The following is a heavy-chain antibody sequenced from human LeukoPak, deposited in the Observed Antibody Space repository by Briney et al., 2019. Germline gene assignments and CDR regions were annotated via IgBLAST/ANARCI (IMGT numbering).Heavy chain of an antibody. Sequence: GASVKVSCKASGYTFTSYGISWVRQAPGQGLEWMGWISAYNGNTNYAQKLQGRVTMTTDTSTSTAYMELRSLRSDDTAVYYCARDTSGYDFSWFDPWGQGTLVTVSS. V-gene: IGHV1-18*01. CDR3: ARDTSGYDFSWFDP. J-gene: IGHJ5*02. D-gene: IGHD5-12*01. CDR2: ISAYNGNT. CDR1: GYTFTSYG.